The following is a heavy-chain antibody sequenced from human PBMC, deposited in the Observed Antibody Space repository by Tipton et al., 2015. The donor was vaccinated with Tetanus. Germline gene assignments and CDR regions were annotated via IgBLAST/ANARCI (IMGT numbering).Heavy chain of an antibody. J-gene: IGHJ4*02. Sequence: FLRLSCAVSGFTFSSYAMSWVRQAPGKGLEWVSAISGSGGSTYYADSVKGRFTISRDNSKNTLYLQMNSLRAEDTAVYYCAKGGTIMIWNYYFDSWGQGTLVTVSS. CDR1: GFTFSSYA. V-gene: IGHV3-23*01. CDR2: ISGSGGST. CDR3: AKGGTIMIWNYYFDS. D-gene: IGHD3-16*01.